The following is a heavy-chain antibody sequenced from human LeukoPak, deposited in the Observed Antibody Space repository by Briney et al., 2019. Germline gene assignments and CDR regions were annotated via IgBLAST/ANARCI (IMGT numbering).Heavy chain of an antibody. CDR1: GFTVSSNY. D-gene: IGHD3-22*01. CDR2: IYSGGST. CDR3: ARSPRPLYGSSGYYYDY. V-gene: IGHV3-53*01. Sequence: GGSLRLSCAASGFTVSSNYMSWVRQAPGKGLEWVSVIYSGGSTYYADSVKGRFTISRDNSKNTLYLQMNSLRAEDTAVYYCARSPRPLYGSSGYYYDYWGQGTLVTVSS. J-gene: IGHJ4*02.